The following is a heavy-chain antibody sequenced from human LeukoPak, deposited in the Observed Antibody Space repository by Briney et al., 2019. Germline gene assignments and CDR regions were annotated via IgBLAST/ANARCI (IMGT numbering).Heavy chain of an antibody. CDR2: INPSGGST. D-gene: IGHD1-1*01. V-gene: IGHV1-46*01. CDR1: GYTFTSYY. Sequence: ASVKVSCKASGYTFTSYYMHWVRQAPGQGLEWMGIINPSGGSTGYAQKFQGRVTMTRDTSTSTVYMELSSLRSEDTAVYYCARIRTRYNWNGGWFDPWGQGTLVTVSS. CDR3: ARIRTRYNWNGGWFDP. J-gene: IGHJ5*02.